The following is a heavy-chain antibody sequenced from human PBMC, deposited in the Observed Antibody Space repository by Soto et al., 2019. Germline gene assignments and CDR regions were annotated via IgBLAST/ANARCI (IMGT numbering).Heavy chain of an antibody. V-gene: IGHV1-69*13. J-gene: IGHJ4*02. CDR1: GGTFSSYA. Sequence: ASVKVSCKASGGTFSSYAISWVRQAPGQGLEWMGGIIPIFGTANYAQKFQGRVTITADESTSTAYMELSSLRSEDTAVYYCARVISPYSGSHSPLAYCGQGTLVPVSS. CDR2: IIPIFGTA. D-gene: IGHD1-26*01. CDR3: ARVISPYSGSHSPLAY.